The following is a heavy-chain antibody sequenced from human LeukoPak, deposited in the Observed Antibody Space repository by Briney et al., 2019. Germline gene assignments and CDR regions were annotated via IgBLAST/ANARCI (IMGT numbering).Heavy chain of an antibody. D-gene: IGHD4-17*01. CDR3: ARYATVVSYFDY. J-gene: IGHJ4*02. Sequence: SETLSLTCTVSGGSISSYYWSWIRQPPGKGLEWIGYIYYSGSINYNPSLKSRVTISVDTSKNQFSLKLSSVTAADTAVYYCARYATVVSYFDYWGQGTLVTVSS. CDR2: IYYSGSI. V-gene: IGHV4-59*01. CDR1: GGSISSYY.